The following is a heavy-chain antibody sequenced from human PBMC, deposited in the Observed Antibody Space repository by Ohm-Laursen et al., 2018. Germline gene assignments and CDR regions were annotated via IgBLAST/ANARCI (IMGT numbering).Heavy chain of an antibody. V-gene: IGHV3-30*18. D-gene: IGHD4-23*01. CDR3: AKDRYENGGNSVHFQH. CDR1: GFTFSSYG. J-gene: IGHJ1*01. CDR2: ILSDGSNK. Sequence: SLRLSCTASGFTFSSYGMHWVRQAPGKGLEWVAIILSDGSNKYYADSVKGRFSISRDNSKNTLFLQMNSLRAEDTAVYYCAKDRYENGGNSVHFQHWGQGTLVIVSS.